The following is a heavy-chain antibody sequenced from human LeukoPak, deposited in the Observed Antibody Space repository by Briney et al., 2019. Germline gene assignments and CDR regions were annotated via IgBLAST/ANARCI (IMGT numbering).Heavy chain of an antibody. J-gene: IGHJ4*02. Sequence: GGSLRLSCAASGFTFGTSAMSWVRQAPGKGPEWVSTFGRSGSDTYYSDSVKGRFTIFRDNSKNTLYLQMNSLRDEDTAVYYCAKGSLGSWYYFDYWGQGTLVTVPS. CDR1: GFTFGTSA. V-gene: IGHV3-23*01. D-gene: IGHD6-13*01. CDR2: FGRSGSDT. CDR3: AKGSLGSWYYFDY.